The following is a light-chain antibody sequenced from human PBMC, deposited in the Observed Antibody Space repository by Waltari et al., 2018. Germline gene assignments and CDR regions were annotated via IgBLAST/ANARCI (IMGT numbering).Light chain of an antibody. Sequence: DIQMTQSPSTLSASVGDRVTITCRASQSISNWLAWYQQKPGKAPKLLIYKASNLESGVPARFSGSGSGTEFTLTISSLHPDDFATYYCQQYDNYWTFGQGTKVEI. CDR2: KAS. CDR1: QSISNW. J-gene: IGKJ1*01. V-gene: IGKV1-5*03. CDR3: QQYDNYWT.